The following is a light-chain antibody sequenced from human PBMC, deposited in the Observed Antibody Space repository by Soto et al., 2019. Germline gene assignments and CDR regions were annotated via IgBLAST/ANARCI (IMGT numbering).Light chain of an antibody. J-gene: IGKJ1*01. CDR3: QQCGSSRT. Sequence: EIVMTHSPGTLSLSPCERATLSCRASQSVSSSYLAWYQQKPGLAPRLLIYDASSRATGIPDRFSGSGSGTDFTLTISRLEPEDFAVYYCQQCGSSRTFGQGTKVDI. CDR1: QSVSSSY. CDR2: DAS. V-gene: IGKV3D-20*01.